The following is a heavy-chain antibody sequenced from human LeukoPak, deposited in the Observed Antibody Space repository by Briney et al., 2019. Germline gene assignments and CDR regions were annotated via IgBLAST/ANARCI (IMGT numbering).Heavy chain of an antibody. CDR3: AREFFSYDSSGYYRNFDY. V-gene: IGHV4-34*01. J-gene: IGHJ4*02. CDR2: IYYSGST. CDR1: GGSFSGYY. D-gene: IGHD3-22*01. Sequence: PSETLSLTCAVYGGSFSGYYWGWIRQPPGKGLEWIGSIYYSGSTYYNPSLKSRVTISVDTSKNQFSLKLSSVTAADTAVYYCAREFFSYDSSGYYRNFDYWGQGTLVTVSS.